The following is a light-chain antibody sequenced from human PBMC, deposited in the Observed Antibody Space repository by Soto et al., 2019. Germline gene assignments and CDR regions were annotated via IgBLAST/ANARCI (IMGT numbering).Light chain of an antibody. CDR1: QSVSSN. CDR2: GAS. CDR3: QQYNNWPRT. Sequence: EIVLTQSPGTLSVSPGERATLSCRASQSVSSNLAWYQQKPGQAPRLIIYGASTRATGSPARFSGSGSGTEFTLTISSLQSEDFAVYYCQQYNNWPRTFGQGTKVDIK. V-gene: IGKV3-15*01. J-gene: IGKJ1*01.